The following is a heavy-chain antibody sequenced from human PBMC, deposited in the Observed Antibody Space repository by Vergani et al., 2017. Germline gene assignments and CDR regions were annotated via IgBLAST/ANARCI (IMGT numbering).Heavy chain of an antibody. J-gene: IGHJ6*02. CDR3: ARDLGAGMDV. V-gene: IGHV3-21*01. Sequence: EVQLVESGGGLVKRGGSLRLSCAASGFTFSSYSMNWVRQAPGKGLEWVSSISSSSSYIYYADSVKGRFTISRDNAKNSLYLQMNSLRAEDTAVYYCARDLGAGMDVWGQGTTVTVSS. CDR2: ISSSSSYI. CDR1: GFTFSSYS.